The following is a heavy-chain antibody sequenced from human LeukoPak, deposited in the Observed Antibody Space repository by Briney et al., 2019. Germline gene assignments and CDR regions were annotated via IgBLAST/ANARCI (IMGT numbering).Heavy chain of an antibody. J-gene: IGHJ4*02. D-gene: IGHD5-12*01. CDR2: IYYSGST. Sequence: SETLSLTCTVSGGSISSYYWSWIRQPPGKGLEWIGYIYYSGSTNYNPSLKSRVTISVDTSKNQFSLKLSSVTAADTALYYCARLRGYDFSLPDYWGQGTLVTVSS. V-gene: IGHV4-59*01. CDR1: GGSISSYY. CDR3: ARLRGYDFSLPDY.